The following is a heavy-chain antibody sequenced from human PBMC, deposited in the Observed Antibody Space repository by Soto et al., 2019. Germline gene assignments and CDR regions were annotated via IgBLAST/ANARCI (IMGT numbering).Heavy chain of an antibody. CDR1: GFTFSSYA. J-gene: IGHJ4*02. D-gene: IGHD5-12*01. V-gene: IGHV3-30-3*01. Sequence: GGSLRLSCAASGFTFSSYAMHWVRQAPGKGLEWVAVISYDGSNKYYADSVKGRFTISRDNSKNTLYLQMNSLRAEDTAVYYCADIVATTFDYWGQGTLVTVSS. CDR2: ISYDGSNK. CDR3: ADIVATTFDY.